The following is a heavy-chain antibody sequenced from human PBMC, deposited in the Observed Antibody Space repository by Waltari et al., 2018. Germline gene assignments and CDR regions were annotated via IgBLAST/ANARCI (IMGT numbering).Heavy chain of an antibody. CDR3: GRIAFGDEGGYFQY. CDR1: GGSISTNYN. CDR2: MQYRGST. Sequence: QLQLQESGPGLVKPSETLSLTCTVSGGSISTNYNWGWIRQPPGKGLEWMGNMQYRGSTFYNPALASRVTIALDTWKNQFSLRLSSVGAADTAVYFCGRIAFGDEGGYFQYWGQGTLVTVSS. V-gene: IGHV4-39*01. J-gene: IGHJ1*01. D-gene: IGHD4-17*01.